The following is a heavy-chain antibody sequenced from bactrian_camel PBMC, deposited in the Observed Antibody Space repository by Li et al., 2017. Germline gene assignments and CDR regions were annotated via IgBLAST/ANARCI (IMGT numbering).Heavy chain of an antibody. V-gene: IGHV3S61*01. D-gene: IGHD8*01. CDR3: AASAPSPAAVTGASSHPDNLQA. CDR2: IVTSGGTT. CDR1: GVGPEVYS. Sequence: HVQLVESGGGLEQGGGVLSLTWEGRGVGPEVYSMGWFRQAPGKEREGVAAIVTSGGTTWYTGSVKGQFTISQDNAKNAVYLQMYSLKSEDSAMYYCAASAPSPAAVTGASSHPDNLQAGDRGPRSPSP. J-gene: IGHJ4*01.